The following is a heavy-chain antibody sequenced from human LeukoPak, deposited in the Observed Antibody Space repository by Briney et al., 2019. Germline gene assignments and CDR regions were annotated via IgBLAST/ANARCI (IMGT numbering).Heavy chain of an antibody. Sequence: QPGGSLRLSCSASGFTFSSFAMHWVRQAPGKGLEYVAAISRNGGSTYYADSVKGRFTISRDNSKNTLYLQMSSLRAEDTAVYLCVKDLRSDFMGVLSRYLPYWGQGTLVTVSS. J-gene: IGHJ4*02. CDR3: VKDLRSDFMGVLSRYLPY. CDR2: ISRNGGST. CDR1: GFTFSSFA. D-gene: IGHD2/OR15-2a*01. V-gene: IGHV3-64D*09.